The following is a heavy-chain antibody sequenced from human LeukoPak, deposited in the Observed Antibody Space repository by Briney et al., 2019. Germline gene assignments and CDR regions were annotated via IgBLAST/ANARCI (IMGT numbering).Heavy chain of an antibody. D-gene: IGHD1-26*01. CDR3: IRGVSGYYSYYAMDV. CDR1: GYSFSSYW. CDR2: INGAGTTT. Sequence: GGSLRLSCGASGYSFSSYWMDWVRQVPGKGLVWVSRINGAGTTTTYADSVKGRFTISRDNAKNTLSLEMDSLRVEDTAVYYCIRGVSGYYSYYAMDVWGQGTTVIVSS. V-gene: IGHV3-74*01. J-gene: IGHJ6*02.